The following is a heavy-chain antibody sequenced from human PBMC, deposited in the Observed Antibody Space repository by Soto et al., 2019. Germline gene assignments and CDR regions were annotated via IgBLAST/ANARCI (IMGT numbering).Heavy chain of an antibody. CDR3: ARHSGYSYGFDY. J-gene: IGHJ4*02. CDR1: GDSINTRSYY. Sequence: SETLSLTCTVSGDSINTRSYYWGWIRQPPGKGLEWIANIFSSGTTDYNSSLKSRVTIPIDTSKNLFSLDVRSVAAADTAVYFCARHSGYSYGFDYWGQGVLVTVSS. V-gene: IGHV4-39*01. CDR2: IFSSGTT. D-gene: IGHD5-18*01.